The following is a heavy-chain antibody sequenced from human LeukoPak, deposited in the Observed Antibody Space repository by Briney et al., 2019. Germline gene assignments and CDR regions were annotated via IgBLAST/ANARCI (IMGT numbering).Heavy chain of an antibody. Sequence: TGGSLRLSCAAYGFTFSIYEMNWARQAPGKGLEWISYIDTSGTTTYYADSVKGRFTISRDNSKNTLYLQMNSLRAEDTAVYYCAKSNYDYVWGSYRTSNWFDPWGQGTLVTVSS. J-gene: IGHJ5*02. CDR2: IDTSGTTT. V-gene: IGHV3-48*03. CDR1: GFTFSIYE. CDR3: AKSNYDYVWGSYRTSNWFDP. D-gene: IGHD3-16*02.